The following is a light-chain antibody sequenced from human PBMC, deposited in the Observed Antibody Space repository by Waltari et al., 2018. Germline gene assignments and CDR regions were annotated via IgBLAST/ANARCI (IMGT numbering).Light chain of an antibody. Sequence: ITISCTGTSSDIGGYNYVSWYQQHPGKAPKLMIYDVTKRPSGVSDRFSGSKSGNTAALTISGLQAEDEADYYCSSYTSTSTLGIFGGGTKLTVL. CDR2: DVT. CDR3: SSYTSTSTLGI. J-gene: IGLJ2*01. V-gene: IGLV2-14*03. CDR1: SSDIGGYNY.